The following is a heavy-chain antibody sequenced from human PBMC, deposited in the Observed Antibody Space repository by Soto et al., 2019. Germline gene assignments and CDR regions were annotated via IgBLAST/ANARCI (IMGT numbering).Heavy chain of an antibody. Sequence: GASVKVSCKASGYTFTSYYMHWVRQAPGQGLEWMGIINPSGGSTSYAQKFQGRVTMTRDTSTSTVYMELSSLRSEDTAVYYCARDFPLGCTNGVCYRNWFDPWGQGTLVTVSS. CDR3: ARDFPLGCTNGVCYRNWFDP. D-gene: IGHD2-8*01. V-gene: IGHV1-46*01. CDR2: INPSGGST. CDR1: GYTFTSYY. J-gene: IGHJ5*02.